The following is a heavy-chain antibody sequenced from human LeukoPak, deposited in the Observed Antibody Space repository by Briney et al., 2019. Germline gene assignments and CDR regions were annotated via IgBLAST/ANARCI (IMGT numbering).Heavy chain of an antibody. D-gene: IGHD6-19*01. CDR2: IYYSGST. CDR1: GGSISTYY. Sequence: SETLSLTCTVSGGSISTYYWSWIRQTPGKGLEWIGSIYYSGSTNYNPSLKSRVTISVDTSKNQFSLRLSSVTAADTAVYYCARDSRDSSGWYEMGYYFDYWGQGTLVTVSS. V-gene: IGHV4-59*01. CDR3: ARDSRDSSGWYEMGYYFDY. J-gene: IGHJ4*02.